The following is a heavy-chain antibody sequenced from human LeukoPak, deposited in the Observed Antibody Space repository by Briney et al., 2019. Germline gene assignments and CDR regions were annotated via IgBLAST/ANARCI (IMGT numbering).Heavy chain of an antibody. J-gene: IGHJ3*02. D-gene: IGHD6-13*01. CDR1: GYTFTYYA. Sequence: ASVKVSCKASGYTFTYYAMNGVRQAPGQGLEWMGWTSAYNGNTNYAQKLQGRVTMTTDTSTSTAHMEPRSLRTDDTAVYYCARSISSRWHDAFDIWGQGTMVTVSS. CDR2: TSAYNGNT. V-gene: IGHV1-18*01. CDR3: ARSISSRWHDAFDI.